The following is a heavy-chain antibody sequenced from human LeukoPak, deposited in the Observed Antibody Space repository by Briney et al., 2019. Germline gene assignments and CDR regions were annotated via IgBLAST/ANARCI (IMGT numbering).Heavy chain of an antibody. CDR3: ARSTFSSNWNL. CDR1: GGSITDYY. CDR2: MYYSGSA. V-gene: IGHV4-59*08. Sequence: SETLSLTCTVSGGSITDYYWSWIRHSSGKGLEWIGYMYYSGSAYYSPSLKTRVTISVDMSKNQFSLKLTSVTAADTAVYYCARSTFSSNWNLWGQGTLVTVSS. J-gene: IGHJ4*02. D-gene: IGHD6-13*01.